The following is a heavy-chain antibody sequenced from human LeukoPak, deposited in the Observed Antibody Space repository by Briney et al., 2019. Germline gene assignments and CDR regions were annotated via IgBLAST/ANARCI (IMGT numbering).Heavy chain of an antibody. J-gene: IGHJ4*02. V-gene: IGHV4-59*11. CDR2: IYYSGNT. Sequence: KPSETLSLTCTVSGGSISSHYWSWIRQPPGKRLEWIGYIYYSGNTDYNPSLNSRVTISIDTSRTQFSLRLRSVTAADSAVYYCARVAGLYDYWSAYPYYFDYWGPGTLVTVSS. D-gene: IGHD3-3*01. CDR3: ARVAGLYDYWSAYPYYFDY. CDR1: GGSISSHY.